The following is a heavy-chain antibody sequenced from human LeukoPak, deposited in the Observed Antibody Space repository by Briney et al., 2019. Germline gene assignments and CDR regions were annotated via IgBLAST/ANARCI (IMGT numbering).Heavy chain of an antibody. J-gene: IGHJ2*01. V-gene: IGHV5-51*01. CDR1: GYIFINYW. CDR2: IHPGDSDT. CDR3: ARVVVVTATHWYFDL. D-gene: IGHD2-21*02. Sequence: GESLRISCEASGYIFINYWIGWVRQVPRKGLDWMGLIHPGDSDTRYSPSFQGQVTISVDKSITTAYLQWSSLQASDTAMYFCARVVVVTATHWYFDLWGRGSLVTVFS.